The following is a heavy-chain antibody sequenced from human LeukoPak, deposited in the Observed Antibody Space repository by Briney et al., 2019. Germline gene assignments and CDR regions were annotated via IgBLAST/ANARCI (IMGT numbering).Heavy chain of an antibody. CDR2: INHSGST. Sequence: SETLSLTCAVYGGSFSGYYWSWIRQPPGKGLEWIGEINHSGSTNYNPSLKSRVTISVDTSKNQFSLKLSSVTAADTAVHYCARGRLQSPYYYYYYMDVWGKGTTVTVSS. V-gene: IGHV4-34*01. CDR3: ARGRLQSPYYYYYYMDV. CDR1: GGSFSGYY. J-gene: IGHJ6*03. D-gene: IGHD4-11*01.